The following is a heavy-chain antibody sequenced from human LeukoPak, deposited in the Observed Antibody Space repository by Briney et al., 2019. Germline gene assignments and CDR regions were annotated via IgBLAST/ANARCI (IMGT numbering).Heavy chain of an antibody. Sequence: GGSLRLSCAASGFTFSNYGMSWVRQAPGKGLEWAANIKQDGSEKYYVDSVKGRFTISRDNAKNSLYLQMNSLRAEDTAVYYCARDQYCSSTSCYALGCLDVWGKGTTVTVSS. CDR2: IKQDGSEK. J-gene: IGHJ6*04. V-gene: IGHV3-7*01. D-gene: IGHD2-2*01. CDR3: ARDQYCSSTSCYALGCLDV. CDR1: GFTFSNYG.